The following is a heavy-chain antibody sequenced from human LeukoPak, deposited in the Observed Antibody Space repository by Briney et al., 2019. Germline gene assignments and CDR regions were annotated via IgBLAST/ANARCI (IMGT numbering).Heavy chain of an antibody. D-gene: IGHD3-16*01. CDR3: ARSWGDLSWWFDP. J-gene: IGHJ5*02. V-gene: IGHV1-2*02. CDR2: INPNSGGT. Sequence: GASVKVSCKASGYTFTGYYMHWVRQAPGQGLEWMGWINPNSGGTNYAQEFQGRVTITRDTSASTAYMELSSLRSEDMAVYYCARSWGDLSWWFDPWGQGTLVTVSS. CDR1: GYTFTGYY.